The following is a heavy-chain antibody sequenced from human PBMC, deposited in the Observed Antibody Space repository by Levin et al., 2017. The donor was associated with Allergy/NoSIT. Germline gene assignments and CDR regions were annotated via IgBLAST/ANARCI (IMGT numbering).Heavy chain of an antibody. Sequence: PGGSLRLSCAASGFRFSMYWMGWVRQAPGKGLEWVANIKEDGSQKYYLDSVKGRFTISRDNAENSLFLQMNSLRAEDTAVYYCGRYRRSGWPDLDYWGQGTLVTVSS. CDR1: GFRFSMYW. V-gene: IGHV3-7*01. J-gene: IGHJ4*02. CDR3: GRYRRSGWPDLDY. D-gene: IGHD6-19*01. CDR2: IKEDGSQK.